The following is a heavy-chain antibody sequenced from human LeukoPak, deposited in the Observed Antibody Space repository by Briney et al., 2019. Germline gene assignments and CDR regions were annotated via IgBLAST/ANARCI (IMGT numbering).Heavy chain of an antibody. Sequence: VASVKVSSKLAGYTLNEVSMHWVRQAPGKGLEWRGGFDPEDGERIYAQKFQGRVTMTEDTSTDTAYMELSSLTSGDTAMYYCATESFGLGSPFDPWGQGTLVTVSS. D-gene: IGHD3-16*01. J-gene: IGHJ5*02. V-gene: IGHV1-24*01. CDR1: GYTLNEVS. CDR2: FDPEDGER. CDR3: ATESFGLGSPFDP.